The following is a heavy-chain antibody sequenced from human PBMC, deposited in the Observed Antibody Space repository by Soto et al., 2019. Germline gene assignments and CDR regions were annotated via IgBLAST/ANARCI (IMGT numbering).Heavy chain of an antibody. CDR2: INHSGST. J-gene: IGHJ5*02. CDR3: ARDKRLTTMVRGVTENWFDP. Sequence: SETLSLTCAVYGGSFSDYYCSWIRQPPGKGLEWIGEINHSGSTNYNPSLKSRVTISVDTSKNQFSLKLSSVTAADTAVYYCARDKRLTTMVRGVTENWFDPWGQGTLVTVSS. V-gene: IGHV4-34*01. D-gene: IGHD3-10*01. CDR1: GGSFSDYY.